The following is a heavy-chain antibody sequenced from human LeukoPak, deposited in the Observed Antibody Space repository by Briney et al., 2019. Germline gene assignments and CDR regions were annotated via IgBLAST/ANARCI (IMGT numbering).Heavy chain of an antibody. Sequence: GGSLRLSCAASGFPFSSFEMNWVRQAPGKGLEWVSYISSDGITIYYADSVKGRFTISRDNAKNSLFLQLNRLRVEDTAVYYCARRKYCSGGSCRLPDYWGQGTLVTVSS. V-gene: IGHV3-48*03. J-gene: IGHJ4*02. CDR3: ARRKYCSGGSCRLPDY. CDR1: GFPFSSFE. CDR2: ISSDGITI. D-gene: IGHD2-15*01.